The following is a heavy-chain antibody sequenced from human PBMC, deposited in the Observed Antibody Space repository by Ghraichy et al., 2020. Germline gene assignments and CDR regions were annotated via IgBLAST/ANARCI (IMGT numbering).Heavy chain of an antibody. CDR2: IYHSGNT. J-gene: IGHJ4*02. D-gene: IGHD4-17*01. CDR3: ARDGGYGDSDY. CDR1: GGSITSGDSY. V-gene: IGHV4-30-4*01. Sequence: SETLSLTCTVSGGSITSGDSYWNWIRHPPGKGLEGIGYIYHSGNTYYNLSLKNRVTISIDTSKNLFSLNLITVTAADTAVYCCARDGGYGDSDYWGQGTLVTVSS.